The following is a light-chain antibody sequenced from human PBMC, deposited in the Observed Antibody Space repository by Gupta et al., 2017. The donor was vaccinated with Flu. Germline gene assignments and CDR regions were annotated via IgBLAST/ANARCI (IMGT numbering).Light chain of an antibody. J-gene: IGKJ4*01. Sequence: PATLSWSPGERATLSCRATQSVSSYLAWYQQKPGQAPRLLIYDASKRATGIPARFSGSGSGTDFTLTVSSLEPEDSAVYYCQQRSDWPLTFGGGTKVEIE. V-gene: IGKV3-11*01. CDR1: QSVSSY. CDR2: DAS. CDR3: QQRSDWPLT.